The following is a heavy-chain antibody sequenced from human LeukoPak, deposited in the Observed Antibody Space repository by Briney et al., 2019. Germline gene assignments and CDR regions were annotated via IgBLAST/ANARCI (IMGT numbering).Heavy chain of an antibody. Sequence: PSETLSLTCTVSSGSISNYDWSLIRQPAGKGLEWIGRIYTSGSTNYNPSLKSRVTISVDTSKKQFSLKLSSVTAADAAVYYCGVGYYYYMDVWGKGTTVTVSS. CDR2: IYTSGST. D-gene: IGHD1-26*01. CDR3: GVGYYYYMDV. V-gene: IGHV4-4*07. CDR1: SGSISNYD. J-gene: IGHJ6*03.